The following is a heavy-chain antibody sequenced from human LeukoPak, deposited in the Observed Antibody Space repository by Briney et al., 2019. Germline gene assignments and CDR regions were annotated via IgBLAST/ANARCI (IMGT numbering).Heavy chain of an antibody. CDR3: TTDFLRGYSGS. CDR2: IKTETVGGTT. CDR1: GFTFSNVW. V-gene: IGHV3-15*01. Sequence: GGSLRLSCAASGFTFSNVWMTWVRQAPGKGLECVGRIKTETVGGTTDYAAPVKGRFTISRDDSKNTVDLQMKSLQTEGTAVYYCTTDFLRGYSGSWGQGTLVTVSS. D-gene: IGHD5-12*01. J-gene: IGHJ5*02.